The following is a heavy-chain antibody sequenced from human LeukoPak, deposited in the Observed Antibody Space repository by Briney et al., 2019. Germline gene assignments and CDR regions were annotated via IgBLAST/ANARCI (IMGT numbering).Heavy chain of an antibody. CDR1: GGSLSGYY. D-gene: IGHD2-2*01. CDR2: IHHSGST. CDR3: ARDAPVVVPVTPYYYYMDV. Sequence: PSETLSLTCAVYGGSLSGYYWSWIRQPPGKGLEWIGEIHHSGSTNYNPSLKSRVTISVDTSRNQFSLKLSSVTAADTAVYYCARDAPVVVPVTPYYYYMDVWGKGTTVTVSS. V-gene: IGHV4-34*01. J-gene: IGHJ6*03.